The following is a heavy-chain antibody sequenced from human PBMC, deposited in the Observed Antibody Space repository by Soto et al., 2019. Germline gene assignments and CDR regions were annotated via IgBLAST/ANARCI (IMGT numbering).Heavy chain of an antibody. D-gene: IGHD3-3*01. V-gene: IGHV1-3*01. CDR3: ARDGGFWSGSRRYYGMDV. CDR1: GYTFTSYA. CDR2: INAGNGNT. J-gene: IGHJ6*02. Sequence: ASVKVSCKASGYTFTSYAMHWVRQAPGQRLEWMGWINAGNGNTKYSQKFQGRVTITRDTSAGTAYMELSSLRSEDTAVYYCARDGGFWSGSRRYYGMDVWGQGTTVTVSS.